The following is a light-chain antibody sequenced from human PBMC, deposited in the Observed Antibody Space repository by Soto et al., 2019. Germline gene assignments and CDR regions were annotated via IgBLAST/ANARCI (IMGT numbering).Light chain of an antibody. Sequence: EIVLTQSPGTLSLSPGERATLSCRASQSVSSTYLAWYQQKPGQAPRRLIYGALSRATGIPERFSGSGSGTDYTLTISRLEPEEFAVYYYQHYGSSPYTFGQGTKLEIK. CDR1: QSVSSTY. CDR2: GAL. V-gene: IGKV3-20*01. CDR3: QHYGSSPYT. J-gene: IGKJ2*01.